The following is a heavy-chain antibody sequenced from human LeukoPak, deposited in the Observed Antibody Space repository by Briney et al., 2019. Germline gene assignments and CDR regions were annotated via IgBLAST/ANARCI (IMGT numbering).Heavy chain of an antibody. V-gene: IGHV1-69*05. CDR3: ARGTAWELLGD. Sequence: EASVKVSCKASGGTFSSYAISWVRQAPGQGLEWMERIIPIFGTANYAQKFQGRVTITTDESTSTAYMELSSLRSEDTAVYCCARGTAWELLGDWGQGTLVTVSS. D-gene: IGHD1-26*01. CDR1: GGTFSSYA. J-gene: IGHJ4*02. CDR2: IIPIFGTA.